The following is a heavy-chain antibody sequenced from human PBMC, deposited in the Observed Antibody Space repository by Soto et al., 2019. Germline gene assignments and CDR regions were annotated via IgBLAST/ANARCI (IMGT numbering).Heavy chain of an antibody. CDR1: GGSFSGYY. Sequence: PSETLSLTCAVYGGSFSGYYWSWIRQPPGKGLEWIGEINHSGSTNYNPSLKSRVTISVDTSKNQFSLKLSSVTAADTAVYYCARTRSQENRRLDYWGQGTLVTVSS. J-gene: IGHJ4*02. D-gene: IGHD1-1*01. CDR2: INHSGST. CDR3: ARTRSQENRRLDY. V-gene: IGHV4-34*01.